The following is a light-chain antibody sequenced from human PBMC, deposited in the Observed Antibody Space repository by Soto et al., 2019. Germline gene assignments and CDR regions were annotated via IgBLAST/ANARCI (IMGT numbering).Light chain of an antibody. J-gene: IGKJ5*01. CDR1: QSVSSTS. V-gene: IGKV3-20*01. CDR2: GAS. Sequence: ETVLTQSPGTLSLSAGERATLSCRASQSVSSTSLAWYQQKPGQAPRLLIYGASSRATGIPDRFSGSGSGTDFTLTISRLEPEDFAVYYCQQHGTSVTFGQGTRLEIE. CDR3: QQHGTSVT.